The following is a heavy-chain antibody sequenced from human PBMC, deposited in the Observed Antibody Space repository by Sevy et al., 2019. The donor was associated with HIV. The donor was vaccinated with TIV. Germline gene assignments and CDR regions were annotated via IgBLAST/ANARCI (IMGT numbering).Heavy chain of an antibody. CDR1: GFTFSSYE. CDR3: ARDLPPSATTVPHFDY. V-gene: IGHV3-48*03. D-gene: IGHD4-17*01. CDR2: ISNSGSTI. J-gene: IGHJ4*02. Sequence: GGSLRLSCTASGFTFSSYEMNWVRQAPGKELEWVSYISNSGSTIHYSDSVKGRFTISRDNAKNSLYLQMNSLRAEDTAVYYCARDLPPSATTVPHFDYWGRGTLVTVSS.